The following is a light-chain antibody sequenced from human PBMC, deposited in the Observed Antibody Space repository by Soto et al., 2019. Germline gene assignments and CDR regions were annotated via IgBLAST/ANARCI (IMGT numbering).Light chain of an antibody. V-gene: IGKV3-20*01. CDR3: QQYGSSFSFT. J-gene: IGKJ3*01. Sequence: EIVLTQSPGTLSLSPGERATLSCRASQSVSSSYLGWYQQKTGQAPRLLIYGASSRATGITDRFSGSGSWIYFTLTISSLEPADFGVYYCQQYGSSFSFTFGPGTKVYIK. CDR2: GAS. CDR1: QSVSSSY.